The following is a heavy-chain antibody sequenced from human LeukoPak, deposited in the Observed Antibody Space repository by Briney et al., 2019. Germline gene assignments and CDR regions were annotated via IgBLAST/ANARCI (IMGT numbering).Heavy chain of an antibody. J-gene: IGHJ5*02. D-gene: IGHD3-3*01. Sequence: GGSLRLSCAASGFTFSSYCMSWVCQAPGKGLEWVANIKQDGSEKHYVESVKGRFTISRDNAKKSLYLQMNSLRAEDTAVYYCARELNDFWSDHHKWFDPWGQGTLVTVSS. CDR1: GFTFSSYC. CDR2: IKQDGSEK. V-gene: IGHV3-7*01. CDR3: ARELNDFWSDHHKWFDP.